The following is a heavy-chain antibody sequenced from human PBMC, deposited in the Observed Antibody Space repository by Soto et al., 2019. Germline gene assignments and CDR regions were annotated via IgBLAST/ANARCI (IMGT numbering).Heavy chain of an antibody. D-gene: IGHD3-10*01. V-gene: IGHV3-30*18. CDR3: AKSTRYGSGSYFFDY. CDR1: GFTFSSYA. CDR2: ISYDGSNK. J-gene: IGHJ4*02. Sequence: GGSLRLSCAASGFTFSSYAMHWVRQAPGKGLEWVAVISYDGSNKYYADSVKGRFTISRDNSKNTLYLQMNSLRAEDTAVYYCAKSTRYGSGSYFFDYWGQGTLVTVSS.